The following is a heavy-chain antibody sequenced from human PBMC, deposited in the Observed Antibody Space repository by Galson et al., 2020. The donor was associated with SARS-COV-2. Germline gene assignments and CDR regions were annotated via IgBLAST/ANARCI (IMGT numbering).Heavy chain of an antibody. CDR3: AKFRDFFDFRSGYYTMDI. J-gene: IGHJ6*02. CDR2: ISYEGSKK. D-gene: IGHD3-3*01. Sequence: GGYLRLSCVAGGFSLNNFGMHWVRQAPGKGLEWVALISYEGSKKYYADPVKGRFTISKDNSRNTLYLSMNSLRPEDTAVYYCAKFRDFFDFRSGYYTMDIWGLWTTVTVSS. V-gene: IGHV3-30*18. CDR1: GFSLNNFG.